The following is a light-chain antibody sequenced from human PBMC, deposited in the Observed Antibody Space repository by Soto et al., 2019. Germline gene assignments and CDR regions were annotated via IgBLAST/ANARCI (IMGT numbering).Light chain of an antibody. CDR3: QQYGSSPPYT. CDR1: QSVSNNY. CDR2: CSS. Sequence: EVVLTQSPGTLSLSPGERATLSCRASQSVSNNYFAWYHQKPGQAPRPLIFCSSDRATGIPDRFSGSGSGTDFTLTISRLEPEDFAVYYCQQYGSSPPYTFGQGTKLEIK. J-gene: IGKJ2*01. V-gene: IGKV3-20*01.